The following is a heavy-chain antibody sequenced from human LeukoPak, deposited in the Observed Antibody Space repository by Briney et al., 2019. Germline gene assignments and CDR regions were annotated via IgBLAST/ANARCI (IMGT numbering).Heavy chain of an antibody. V-gene: IGHV3-23*01. Sequence: GGSLRLSCAASGFTFSTFAMRWVRQAPGKGLEWVSSITDSGGGTYYADSVKGRFTISRDNSKNTLYLQMNSLRAEDTAVHYCAKSYSNSAYYNSMDVWGQGTKVTVSS. CDR3: AKSYSNSAYYNSMDV. CDR1: GFTFSTFA. J-gene: IGHJ6*02. CDR2: ITDSGGGT. D-gene: IGHD4-11*01.